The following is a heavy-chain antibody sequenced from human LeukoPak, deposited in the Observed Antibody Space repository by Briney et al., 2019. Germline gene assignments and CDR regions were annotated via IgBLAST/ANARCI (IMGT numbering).Heavy chain of an antibody. Sequence: TGGSLRLSCAASGFIFSYYSMNWVRQAPGKGLEWVSSINSNSNYMSYADSVKGRFTISRDNVKNSLYLQMTSLRAEDTAVYYCARSEFEAFDMWGQGTMVTVSS. CDR3: ARSEFEAFDM. D-gene: IGHD3-10*01. J-gene: IGHJ3*02. CDR1: GFIFSYYS. V-gene: IGHV3-21*01. CDR2: INSNSNYM.